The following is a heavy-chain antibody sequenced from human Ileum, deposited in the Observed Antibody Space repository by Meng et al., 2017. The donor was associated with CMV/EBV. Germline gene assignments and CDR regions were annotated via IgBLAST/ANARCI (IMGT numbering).Heavy chain of an antibody. CDR3: ARDRGWGSRVSWSYYYGMDV. V-gene: IGHV1-69*05. Sequence: SVKVSCKASGGTFSSYAISWVRQAPGQGLEWMGGIIPIFGTANYAQKFQGRVTITTDESTSTAYMELSSLRSEDTAVYHCARDRGWGSRVSWSYYYGMDVWGQGTTVTVSS. CDR2: IIPIFGTA. D-gene: IGHD7-27*01. CDR1: GGTFSSYA. J-gene: IGHJ6*02.